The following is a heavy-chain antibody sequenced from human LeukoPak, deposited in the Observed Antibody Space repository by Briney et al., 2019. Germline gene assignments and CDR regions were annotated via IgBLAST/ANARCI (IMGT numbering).Heavy chain of an antibody. CDR2: IYYSGNT. J-gene: IGHJ4*02. D-gene: IGHD3-10*01. Sequence: PSETLSLTCTVSGDSISTSNSYWGWIRQPPGKGLEWIGSIYYSGNTYYNPSLKSRVTISVDTSKNQFSLKLSSVTAADTAVYYCARRSYYGSGSPPDYWGQGTLVTVSS. CDR3: ARRSYYGSGSPPDY. CDR1: GDSISTSNSY. V-gene: IGHV4-39*07.